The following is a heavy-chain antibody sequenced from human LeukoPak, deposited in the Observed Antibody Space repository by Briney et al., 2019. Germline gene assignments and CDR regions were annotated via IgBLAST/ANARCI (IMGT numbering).Heavy chain of an antibody. CDR1: GGTFSSYS. J-gene: IGHJ4*02. D-gene: IGHD3-10*01. Sequence: SVKVSCKASGGTFSSYSISWVRQAPGEGLEWMGGTIPIFGTTNYAQKFQGRLTITADESTSTAYMELSSLRSEDTAVYYCARDYFGSGSPFDYWGQGTLVTVSS. CDR3: ARDYFGSGSPFDY. CDR2: TIPIFGTT. V-gene: IGHV1-69*01.